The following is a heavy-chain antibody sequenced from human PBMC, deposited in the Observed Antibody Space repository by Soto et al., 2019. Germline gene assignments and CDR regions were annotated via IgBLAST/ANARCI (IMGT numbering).Heavy chain of an antibody. CDR1: GFTFSLFT. J-gene: IGHJ4*02. V-gene: IGHV3-30-3*01. CDR3: ARDGMATIPFDY. Sequence: GGSLRLSCAASGFTFSLFTLHWVRQPPGKGLDWVAVVSTDVNNKFYASSVKGRFTISRDNSKNTMYLQMNNLRAEDTAVYYCARDGMATIPFDYWGQGTLVTVSS. D-gene: IGHD5-12*01. CDR2: VSTDVNNK.